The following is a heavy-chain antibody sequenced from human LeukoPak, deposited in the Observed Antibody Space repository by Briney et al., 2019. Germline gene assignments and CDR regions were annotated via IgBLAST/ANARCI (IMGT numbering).Heavy chain of an antibody. CDR1: GGTFSSYA. CDR3: ARGLRQPRYGSGSYYNGFRNDYFDY. CDR2: IIPIFGTA. J-gene: IGHJ4*02. Sequence: ASVKVSCKASGGTFSSYAISWVRQAPGQGLEWMGGIIPIFGTANYAQKFQGRVTITADKSTSTAYMELSRLRSDDTAVYYCARGLRQPRYGSGSYYNGFRNDYFDYWGQGTLVTVSS. V-gene: IGHV1-69*06. D-gene: IGHD3-10*01.